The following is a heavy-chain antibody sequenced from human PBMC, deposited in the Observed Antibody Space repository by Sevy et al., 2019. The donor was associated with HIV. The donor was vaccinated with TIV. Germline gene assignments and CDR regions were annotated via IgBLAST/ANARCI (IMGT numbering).Heavy chain of an antibody. CDR2: IWYDGINK. D-gene: IGHD3-10*01. J-gene: IGHJ4*02. Sequence: GGSLRLSCAASGFTFNTYGMHWVRQAPGKGLEWVAVIWYDGINKFYADSVKGRFTISRDNSKNTLYLQMNSLRAADTAVYYCARDKSPPVSVPMVRGALSYYFDYWGQGTLVTVSS. CDR1: GFTFNTYG. V-gene: IGHV3-33*01. CDR3: ARDKSPPVSVPMVRGALSYYFDY.